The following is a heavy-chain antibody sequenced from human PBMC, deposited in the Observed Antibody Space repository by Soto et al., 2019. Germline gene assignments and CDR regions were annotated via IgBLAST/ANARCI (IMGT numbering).Heavy chain of an antibody. Sequence: PGGSLRLSCAASGFTFSSYAMSWVRQAPGKGLEWVSAISGSGGSTYYADSVKGRFTISRDNSKNTLYLQMNSLRAEDTAVYYCAKDRIGTGTTIYYFDYWGQGTLVTVSS. CDR1: GFTFSSYA. CDR2: ISGSGGST. CDR3: AKDRIGTGTTIYYFDY. D-gene: IGHD1-1*01. V-gene: IGHV3-23*01. J-gene: IGHJ4*02.